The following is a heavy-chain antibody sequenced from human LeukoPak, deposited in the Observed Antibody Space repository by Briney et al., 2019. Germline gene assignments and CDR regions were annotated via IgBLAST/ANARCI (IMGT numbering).Heavy chain of an antibody. V-gene: IGHV3-74*01. D-gene: IGHD3-22*01. J-gene: IGHJ4*02. CDR1: GNYW. Sequence: PGGSLRLSCAASGNYWMHWVRQAPGKGLVWVSHINSDGSWTSYADSVKGRFTIFRDNAKNSLYLQMNSLRAEDTAVYYCATPLDYYDSSGYHQGGDWGQGTLVTVSS. CDR2: INSDGSWT. CDR3: ATPLDYYDSSGYHQGGD.